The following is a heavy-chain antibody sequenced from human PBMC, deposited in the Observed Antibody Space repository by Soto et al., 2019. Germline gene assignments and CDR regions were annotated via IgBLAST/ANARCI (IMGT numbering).Heavy chain of an antibody. J-gene: IGHJ4*02. V-gene: IGHV4-34*01. CDR3: ARVKGAPVTTVDY. Sequence: PSETLSLTCAVYGGSFSGYYWSWIRQPPGKGLEWIGEINHSGSTNYNPSLKSRVTISVDTSKNQFSLKLSSVTAADTAVYYCARVKGAPVTTVDYWGQGTLVTVSS. CDR2: INHSGST. D-gene: IGHD4-4*01. CDR1: GGSFSGYY.